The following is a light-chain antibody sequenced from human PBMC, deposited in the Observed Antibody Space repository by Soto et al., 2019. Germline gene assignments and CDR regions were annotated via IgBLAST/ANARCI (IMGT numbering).Light chain of an antibody. CDR2: GAS. CDR3: QQYHNWPYT. J-gene: IGKJ2*01. CDR1: QSVSSN. Sequence: EIVMTQSPATLSVSPGERATLSCRASQSVSSNLAWYQQRPGQAPRLLISGASTRATGLPARFSGRKSGTEFTLTISSLQSEDFAVYFCQQYHNWPYTFGQGTNLE. V-gene: IGKV3-15*01.